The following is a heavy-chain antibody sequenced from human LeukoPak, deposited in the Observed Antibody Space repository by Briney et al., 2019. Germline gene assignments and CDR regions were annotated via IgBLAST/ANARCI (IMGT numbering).Heavy chain of an antibody. CDR2: IIPIFGTA. Sequence: ASVKVSCKASGGTFSSYAISWVRQAPGQGLEWMGGIIPIFGTANYAQKFQGRVTITTDESTSTAYMELSSLRSEDTAVYYCARAEYTYYYGWGYDYWGQGTLVTVSS. V-gene: IGHV1-69*05. CDR3: ARAEYTYYYGWGYDY. CDR1: GGTFSSYA. D-gene: IGHD3-10*01. J-gene: IGHJ4*02.